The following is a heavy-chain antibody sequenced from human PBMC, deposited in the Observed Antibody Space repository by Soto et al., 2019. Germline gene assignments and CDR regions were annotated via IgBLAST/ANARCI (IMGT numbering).Heavy chain of an antibody. CDR1: GYTFINYG. V-gene: IGHV1-18*01. D-gene: IGHD6-19*01. CDR2: ISGSNGDT. Sequence: VQLVQSGAEVKESGASVKVSCKASGYTFINYGVAWVRRAPGQGPEWMGWISGSNGDTKYAQNLQNTVSLTTDTSTNTAYMEPRSLRPDDTAIYFCGRGGLAVSGTYDYWGQGTLVTVSS. CDR3: GRGGLAVSGTYDY. J-gene: IGHJ4*02.